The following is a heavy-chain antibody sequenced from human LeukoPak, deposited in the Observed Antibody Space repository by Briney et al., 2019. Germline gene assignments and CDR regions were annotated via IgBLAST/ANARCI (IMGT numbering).Heavy chain of an antibody. CDR3: ARGNYYDSSGYPTLGWFDP. J-gene: IGHJ5*02. CDR1: GYTFTSYD. CDR2: MNPNSGNT. V-gene: IGHV1-8*01. D-gene: IGHD3-22*01. Sequence: ASVKVSCKASGYTFTSYDINWVRQATGQGLEWMGWMNPNSGNTGYAQKFQGRVTMTRDTSTSTVYMELSSLRSEDTAVYYCARGNYYDSSGYPTLGWFDPWGQGTLVTVSS.